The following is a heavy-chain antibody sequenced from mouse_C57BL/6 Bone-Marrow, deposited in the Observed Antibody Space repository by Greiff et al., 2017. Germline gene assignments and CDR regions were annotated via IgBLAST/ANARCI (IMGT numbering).Heavy chain of an antibody. D-gene: IGHD1-1*01. CDR2: IDPENGDT. CDR3: TTGLYYGSSYVGY. J-gene: IGHJ2*01. V-gene: IGHV14-4*01. CDR1: GFNIKDDY. Sequence: SGAELVRPGASVKLSCTASGFNIKDDYMHWVKQRPEHGLEWIGWIDPENGDTEYASKFQGKAIITADTSSNTAYLQLSSLTSEDTAVYYCTTGLYYGSSYVGYWGQGTTLTVSS.